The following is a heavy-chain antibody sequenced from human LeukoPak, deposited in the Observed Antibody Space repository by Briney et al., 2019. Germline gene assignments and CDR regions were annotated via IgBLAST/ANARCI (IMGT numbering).Heavy chain of an antibody. CDR1: GGTFSSYA. CDR2: IIPILGIA. V-gene: IGHV1-69*04. CDR3: ARVHPYGDHYYFDY. Sequence: ASVKVSCKPSGGTFSSYAISWVRQAPGQGLEWMGRIIPILGIANYAQKFQGRVTITADKSTSTAYMELSSLRSEDTAVYYCARVHPYGDHYYFDYWGQGTLVTVSS. D-gene: IGHD4-17*01. J-gene: IGHJ4*02.